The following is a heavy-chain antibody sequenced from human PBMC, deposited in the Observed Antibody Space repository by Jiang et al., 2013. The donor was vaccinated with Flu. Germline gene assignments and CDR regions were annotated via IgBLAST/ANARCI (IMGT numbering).Heavy chain of an antibody. V-gene: IGHV3-30*02. CDR2: IRFDGTII. CDR1: GFAFSTFG. J-gene: IGHJ4*02. D-gene: IGHD3-16*01. Sequence: QLVESGGGVVQSGGSLRLSCAASGFAFSTFGIHWVRQAPGKGLEWVALIRFDGTIIYYRESVKGRFTISRDNSKNTVYLQMDSLRDEDTAVYFCARDRITVGRYLDSWGLGTLVTVSS. CDR3: ARDRITVGRYLDS.